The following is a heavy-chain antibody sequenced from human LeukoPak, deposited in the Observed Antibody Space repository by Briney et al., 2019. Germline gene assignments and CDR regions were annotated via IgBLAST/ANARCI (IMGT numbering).Heavy chain of an antibody. J-gene: IGHJ1*01. Sequence: SETLSLTCTVSGGSISSYYWSWIRQPPGKGLEWIGYIYYSGSINYNPSLKSRVTISVDTSKNQFSLKLSSVTAADTAVYYCARDGGGGWYGHFQHWGQGTLVTVSS. V-gene: IGHV4-59*01. CDR3: ARDGGGGWYGHFQH. D-gene: IGHD6-19*01. CDR2: IYYSGSI. CDR1: GGSISSYY.